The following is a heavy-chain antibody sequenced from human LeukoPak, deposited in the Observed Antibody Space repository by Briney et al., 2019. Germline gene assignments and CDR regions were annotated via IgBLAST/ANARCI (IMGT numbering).Heavy chain of an antibody. CDR2: ISGDGDGT. CDR1: GFTFDDFA. V-gene: IGHV3-43*02. D-gene: IGHD3-10*01. Sequence: GGSLRLSCAASGFTFDDFAMHWVRQAPGKGLEWVSLISGDGDGTYYADSVRGRFTISRDNSANSVYLQMNSLRTEDTALYCCAKDMRTYYYGSGTKTPKYSGMNVWGQGTTVTVSS. J-gene: IGHJ6*02. CDR3: AKDMRTYYYGSGTKTPKYSGMNV.